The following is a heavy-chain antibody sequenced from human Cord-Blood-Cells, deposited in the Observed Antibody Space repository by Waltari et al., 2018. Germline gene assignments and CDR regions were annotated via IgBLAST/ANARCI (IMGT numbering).Heavy chain of an antibody. CDR2: INHDGRT. Sequence: QVQLQQWGAGLLKPSETLSLTCAVYGGSFSGYYWSWIRQPPGKGLEWIGEINHDGRTNNHPSLRSRVTISVDTSKNRFSLKLSSVTAADTAVYYCASRPLGIKWYGMDVWGQGTTVTVSS. CDR1: GGSFSGYY. J-gene: IGHJ6*02. D-gene: IGHD7-27*01. V-gene: IGHV4-34*01. CDR3: ASRPLGIKWYGMDV.